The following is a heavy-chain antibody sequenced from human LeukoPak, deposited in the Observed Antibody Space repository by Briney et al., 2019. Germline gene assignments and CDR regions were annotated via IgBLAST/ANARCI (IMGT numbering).Heavy chain of an antibody. CDR3: AKLVKGRVTTVTKSYYFDY. CDR2: ISGSGGST. D-gene: IGHD4-17*01. Sequence: PGGSLRLSCAASGFTFSSYAMSWVRQAPGKGLEWVSAISGSGGSTYYADSVKGRFTISRDNSKNTLYLQMNSLRAEDTAVYYCAKLVKGRVTTVTKSYYFDYWGQGTLVTVSS. CDR1: GFTFSSYA. J-gene: IGHJ4*02. V-gene: IGHV3-23*01.